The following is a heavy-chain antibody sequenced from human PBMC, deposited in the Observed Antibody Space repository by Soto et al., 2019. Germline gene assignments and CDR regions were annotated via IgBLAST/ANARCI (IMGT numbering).Heavy chain of an antibody. V-gene: IGHV3-33*01. D-gene: IGHD2-15*01. CDR1: GFTFSSYG. J-gene: IGHJ6*02. CDR2: IWYDGSNK. CDR3: ARDLMKGSSPHYNYYYGMDV. Sequence: GGSLRLSCAASGFTFSSYGMHWVRQAPGKGLEWVAVIWYDGSNKYYADSVKGRFTISRDNSKNTLYLQMNSLRAEDTAVYYCARDLMKGSSPHYNYYYGMDVWGQGTTVTVSS.